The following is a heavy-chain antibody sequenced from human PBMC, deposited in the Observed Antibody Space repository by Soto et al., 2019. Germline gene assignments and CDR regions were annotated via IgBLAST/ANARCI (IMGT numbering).Heavy chain of an antibody. CDR1: GVTFSSYG. CDR3: ARDNAAAGRDV. J-gene: IGHJ6*01. CDR2: IWYAGSNK. V-gene: IGHV3-33*01. Sequence: GWSLGLSFAASGVTFSSYGMHWVRQGPGKGLEWVAVIWYAGSNKYYADSVKGRFTISRHHSKNTLYLQMNSLRDEDTAVYRCARDNAAAGRDVWGQEMTVTVS. D-gene: IGHD6-25*01.